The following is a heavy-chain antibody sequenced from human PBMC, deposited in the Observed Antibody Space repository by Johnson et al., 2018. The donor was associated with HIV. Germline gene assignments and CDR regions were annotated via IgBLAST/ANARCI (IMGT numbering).Heavy chain of an antibody. CDR3: AKERGKRWLHPRDAFDI. J-gene: IGHJ3*02. V-gene: IGHV3-30*18. CDR1: QFTFSSYG. Sequence: QVQLVESGGGLAKPAWSPRLSCAASQFTFSSYGMHWVRQAPGKGLEWVAVISYDGSSKFSADSVRGRFTISRDNSKNTLYLRMNSLRAEDTAVYYCAKERGKRWLHPRDAFDIWGQGTMVTVSS. D-gene: IGHD5-24*01. CDR2: ISYDGSSK.